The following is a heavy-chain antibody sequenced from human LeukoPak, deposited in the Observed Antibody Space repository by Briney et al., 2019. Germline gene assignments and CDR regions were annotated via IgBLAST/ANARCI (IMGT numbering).Heavy chain of an antibody. CDR1: GFNFIDYT. J-gene: IGHJ6*02. Sequence: GGSLRLSCAASGFNFIDYTMNWVRQAPGKGLEWVSSITSTGRYIFYADSLKGRFTISRDNAMKSLYLQMNSLRAEDTAVYYCALPRYYYGMDVWGQGTTVTVSS. CDR3: ALPRYYYGMDV. V-gene: IGHV3-21*01. CDR2: ITSTGRYI.